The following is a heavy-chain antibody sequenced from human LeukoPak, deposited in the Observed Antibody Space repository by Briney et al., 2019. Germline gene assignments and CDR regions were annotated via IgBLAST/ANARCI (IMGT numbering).Heavy chain of an antibody. Sequence: ASVKVSCKASGYTFTGYYMHWVRQAPGQGLEWMGWINPNSGGTNYAQKFQGRVTMARDTSISTAYMELSRLRSDDTAVHYCAREAYYYDSSGQQFDPWGQGTLVTVSS. V-gene: IGHV1-2*02. J-gene: IGHJ5*02. CDR3: AREAYYYDSSGQQFDP. CDR2: INPNSGGT. CDR1: GYTFTGYY. D-gene: IGHD3-22*01.